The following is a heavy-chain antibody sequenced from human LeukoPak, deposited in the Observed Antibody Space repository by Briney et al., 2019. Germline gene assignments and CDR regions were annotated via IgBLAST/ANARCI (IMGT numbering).Heavy chain of an antibody. CDR1: GFNFSSYA. CDR3: AEYGDAFDI. Sequence: SGGSLRLSCAASGFNFSSYAMSWVRQAPGKGLEWVSSISSGGISTNYADSVKGRFTISRDNSKNTLYLQMNSLRAEDTAVYYCAEYGDAFDIWGQGTMVTVSS. D-gene: IGHD4-17*01. J-gene: IGHJ3*02. CDR2: ISSGGIST. V-gene: IGHV3-23*01.